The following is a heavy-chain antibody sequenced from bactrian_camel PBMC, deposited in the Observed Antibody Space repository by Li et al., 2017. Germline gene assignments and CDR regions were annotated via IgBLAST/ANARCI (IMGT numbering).Heavy chain of an antibody. CDR2: LWRDGDT. CDR3: TSMNTNL. V-gene: IGHV3S63*01. J-gene: IGHJ4*01. Sequence: HVQLVESGGGSVQAGGSLRLSCTASEFTFDGHDLGWFRQAPGKEREGLAFLWRDGDTTYEDAAKGRFTISRDNAKDTLYLELNGLKIDDTAMYYCTSMNTNLWGQGTQVTVS. CDR1: EFTFDGHD.